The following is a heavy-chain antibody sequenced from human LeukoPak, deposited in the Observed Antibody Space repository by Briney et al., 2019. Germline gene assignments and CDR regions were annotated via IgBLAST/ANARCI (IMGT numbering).Heavy chain of an antibody. Sequence: SETLSLTCAVYGGSFSGFCYWGWIRQSPGKGLEWIGEINYSGSTNYNPSLKSRGTISVDTSKNQFSLKLSSVTAADTAVYYCASGQFLVSNDYWGQGILVTVSS. J-gene: IGHJ4*02. CDR1: GGSFSGFCY. CDR2: INYSGST. D-gene: IGHD5/OR15-5a*01. V-gene: IGHV4-34*01. CDR3: ASGQFLVSNDY.